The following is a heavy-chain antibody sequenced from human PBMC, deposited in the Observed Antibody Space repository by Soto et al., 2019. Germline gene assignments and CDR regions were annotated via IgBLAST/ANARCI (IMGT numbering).Heavy chain of an antibody. CDR1: GFTFSSYA. Sequence: EMQLLESGGGLVQPGGSLRLSCAASGFTFSSYAMRWVRQAPVKGLEWVSAISGSGGSTYYADSVKGRFTISRDNSKNTLYLQMNSLRAEDTAVYYCGRRGSGSYYDYWGQGTLVTVSS. V-gene: IGHV3-23*01. J-gene: IGHJ4*02. CDR2: ISGSGGST. D-gene: IGHD1-26*01. CDR3: GRRGSGSYYDY.